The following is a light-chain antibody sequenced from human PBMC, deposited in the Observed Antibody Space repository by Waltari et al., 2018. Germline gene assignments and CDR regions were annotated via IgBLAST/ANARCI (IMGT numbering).Light chain of an antibody. CDR2: DVS. J-gene: IGLJ3*02. Sequence: QSALTQPASVSGSPGQSITMSCTGTSSDVGGYHYVSWYQQYPGKAPKLMIYDVSQRPSGVSNRFPGSKSGNTASLTISGLQAEDEADYYCSSYTSSNTLVFGVGTKLTVL. V-gene: IGLV2-14*01. CDR3: SSYTSSNTLV. CDR1: SSDVGGYHY.